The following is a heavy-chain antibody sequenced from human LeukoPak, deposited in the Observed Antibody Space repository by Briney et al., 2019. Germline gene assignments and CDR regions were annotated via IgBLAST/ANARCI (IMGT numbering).Heavy chain of an antibody. V-gene: IGHV3-33*01. CDR3: ARTGGSYNHYYYGMDV. J-gene: IGHJ6*02. CDR2: IWYDGSNK. CDR1: GFTFSSYG. Sequence: GGSLRLSCAASGFTFSSYGMHWVRQAPGKGLEWVAVIWYDGSNKYYADSVKGRFTISRDNSKNTLYLQMNSLRAEDTAVYYCARTGGSYNHYYYGMDVWGQGATVTVSS. D-gene: IGHD2-15*01.